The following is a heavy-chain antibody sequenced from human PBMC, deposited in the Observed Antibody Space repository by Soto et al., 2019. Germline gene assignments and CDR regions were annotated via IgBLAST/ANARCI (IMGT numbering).Heavy chain of an antibody. Sequence: ASVKVSCKASGYTFTSYAMHWVRQAPGQRLEWMGWINAGNGNTKYSQKFQGRVTITRDTSASTAYMELSSLRAEDTAVYYCARVRYSSGWQYDYWGQGTLVTVSS. CDR2: INAGNGNT. CDR1: GYTFTSYA. V-gene: IGHV1-3*01. CDR3: ARVRYSSGWQYDY. J-gene: IGHJ4*02. D-gene: IGHD6-19*01.